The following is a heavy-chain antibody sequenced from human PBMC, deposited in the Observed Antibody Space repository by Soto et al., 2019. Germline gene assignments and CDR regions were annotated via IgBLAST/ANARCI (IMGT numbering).Heavy chain of an antibody. CDR2: ISAYNGNK. D-gene: IGHD6-13*01. CDR3: ARDLGQQLVDY. J-gene: IGHJ4*02. V-gene: IGHV1-18*01. Sequence: GASVKVSCKASGYSFTSYGISWVRQAPGQGLEWMGWISAYNGNKKYARKLQGRVTMTTDTSTSTAYMELRSLRSDDTAVYYCARDLGQQLVDYWGQGTLVTVSS. CDR1: GYSFTSYG.